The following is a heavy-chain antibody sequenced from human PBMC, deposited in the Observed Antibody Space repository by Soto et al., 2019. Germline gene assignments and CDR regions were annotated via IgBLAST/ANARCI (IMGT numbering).Heavy chain of an antibody. Sequence: QVQLVESGGGVVQPGRSLRLSCAASGFTFSNFGMHWVRQAPGKGLEWVAAISADGSDKYFSGSVKGRFTISRDNSKNTLFLQMNSLRVEDTAVYYCVPGSDVARQELDYWGQGTLVTVSS. CDR1: GFTFSNFG. J-gene: IGHJ4*02. D-gene: IGHD2-2*01. CDR3: VPGSDVARQELDY. CDR2: ISADGSDK. V-gene: IGHV3-30*03.